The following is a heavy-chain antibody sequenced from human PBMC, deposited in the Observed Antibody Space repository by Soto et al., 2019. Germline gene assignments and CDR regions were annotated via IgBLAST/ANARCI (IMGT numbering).Heavy chain of an antibody. CDR3: ARLSSNYIRYYFDY. J-gene: IGHJ4*02. V-gene: IGHV6-1*01. D-gene: IGHD2-8*01. CDR1: GDSFSTNGVA. CDR2: TYYRSKWYN. Sequence: PSQTLSLTCAISGDSFSTNGVAWNWIRQSKSRGLEWLGRTYYRSKWYNDYAVSVKSRISVNADTSKNQYSLQLNSVTPEDTAVYYCARLSSNYIRYYFDYWGLGTLVTVSS.